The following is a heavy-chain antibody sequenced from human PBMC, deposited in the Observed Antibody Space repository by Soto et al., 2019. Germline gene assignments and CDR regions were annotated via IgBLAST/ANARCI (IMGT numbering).Heavy chain of an antibody. V-gene: IGHV3-30*18. CDR2: ISYDGSNK. D-gene: IGHD6-19*01. CDR3: AKDRAYQWLPHY. CDR1: GFTFSSYG. Sequence: QVQLVESGGGVVQPGRSLRLSCAASGFTFSSYGMHWVRQAPGKGLEWVAVISYDGSNKYYADSVKGRFTISRDNSKNTLYLQMNSLRAEDTAVYYCAKDRAYQWLPHYWGQGTLVTVSS. J-gene: IGHJ4*02.